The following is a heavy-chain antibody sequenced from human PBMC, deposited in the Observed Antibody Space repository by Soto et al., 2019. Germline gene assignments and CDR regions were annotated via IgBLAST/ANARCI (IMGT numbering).Heavy chain of an antibody. V-gene: IGHV1-69*08. CDR1: GGTFSSYT. J-gene: IGHJ5*02. CDR3: ARDSDIVRGVIMRERKEFDH. CDR2: IIPIRGIA. Sequence: QVQLVQSGAEVKKPGSSVKVSCKASGGTFSSYTISWVRQAPGPGLEWMGRIIPIRGIANYAQKFQGRVTIAAAKATGIAYMELSSLRSEDTAVYNCARDSDIVRGVIMRERKEFDHWGQGTLVTVSA. D-gene: IGHD3-10*02.